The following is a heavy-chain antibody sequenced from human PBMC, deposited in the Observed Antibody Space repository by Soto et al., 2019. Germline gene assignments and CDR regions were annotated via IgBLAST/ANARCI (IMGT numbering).Heavy chain of an antibody. CDR1: GYTFTSYY. CDR2: INPSGGST. Sequence: ASVKVSCKASGYTFTSYYMHWVRRAPGQGPEWMGIINPSGGSTSYAQKFQGRVTMTRDTSTSTVYMELSSLRSEDTAVYYCARDSEAIVVVPAAPLDGMDVWGQGTTVTVSS. J-gene: IGHJ6*02. CDR3: ARDSEAIVVVPAAPLDGMDV. D-gene: IGHD2-2*01. V-gene: IGHV1-46*01.